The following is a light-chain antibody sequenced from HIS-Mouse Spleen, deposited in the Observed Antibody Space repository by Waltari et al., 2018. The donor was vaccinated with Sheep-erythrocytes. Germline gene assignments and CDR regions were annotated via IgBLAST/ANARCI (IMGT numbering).Light chain of an antibody. CDR3: SSYAGSNNWV. V-gene: IGLV2-8*01. Sequence: QSALTQPPSASGSPGQSVTISCTGTSSDVGGYNYVSWYQQHPGKAPKLMIYEVSKRPSGVPVRFAGAKSGHTSSLTGSGLQAEDEADDYCSSYAGSNNWVFGGWTKLTVL. J-gene: IGLJ3*02. CDR2: EVS. CDR1: SSDVGGYNY.